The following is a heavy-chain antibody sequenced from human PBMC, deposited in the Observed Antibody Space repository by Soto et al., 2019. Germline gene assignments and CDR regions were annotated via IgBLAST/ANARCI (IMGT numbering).Heavy chain of an antibody. CDR1: GFTFSSYG. D-gene: IGHD6-19*01. J-gene: IGHJ1*01. V-gene: IGHV3-30*18. Sequence: QVQLVESGGGVVQPGRSLRLSCAASGFTFSSYGMHWVRQAPGKGLEWVAVISYDGSNKYYADSVKGRFAISRDNSKNTLYLQMNSLRAEDTAVYYCANGEGGIAVAGSAEYFQHWGQGTLVTVSS. CDR3: ANGEGGIAVAGSAEYFQH. CDR2: ISYDGSNK.